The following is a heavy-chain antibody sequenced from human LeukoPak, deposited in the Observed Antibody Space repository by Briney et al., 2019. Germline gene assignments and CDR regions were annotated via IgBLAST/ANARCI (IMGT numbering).Heavy chain of an antibody. D-gene: IGHD3-10*01. V-gene: IGHV3-23*01. CDR1: GFTFSSYA. J-gene: IGHJ4*02. CDR3: AKVKKYSYYYGSGTASPFDY. Sequence: GGSLRLSCAASGFTFSSYAMSWVRQAPGKGLEWVSAIGGSGGSTYYADSVKGRFTISRDNSKNTLYLQMNSLRAEDTAVYYCAKVKKYSYYYGSGTASPFDYWGQGTLVTVSS. CDR2: IGGSGGST.